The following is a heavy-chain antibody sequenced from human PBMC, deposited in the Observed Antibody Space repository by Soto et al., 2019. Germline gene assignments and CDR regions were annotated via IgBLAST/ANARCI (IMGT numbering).Heavy chain of an antibody. CDR1: GYTFTSYG. D-gene: IGHD5-12*01. CDR2: ISAYNGNT. CDR3: AREGRDGYRMSAFDV. V-gene: IGHV1-18*04. Sequence: ASVKVSCKASGYTFTSYGISWVRQAPGQGLEWMGWISAYNGNTNYAQKLQGRVTMTTDTSTSTAYMELRSLRSDDTAVYYCAREGRDGYRMSAFDVWGQGTMVTVSS. J-gene: IGHJ3*01.